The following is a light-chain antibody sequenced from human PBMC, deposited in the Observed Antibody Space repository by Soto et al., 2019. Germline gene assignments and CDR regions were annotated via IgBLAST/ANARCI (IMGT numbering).Light chain of an antibody. J-gene: IGKJ1*01. V-gene: IGKV3-20*01. CDR2: GAS. CDR1: QSISNW. CDR3: QQYGSSGT. Sequence: TQSPSTLPASVGDRVTITCRASQSISNWLAWYQQKPGQAPRLLIYGASNRATGIPDRFSGSGSGTDFTLTISRLEPEDFAVYYCQQYGSSGTFGQGTKVDIK.